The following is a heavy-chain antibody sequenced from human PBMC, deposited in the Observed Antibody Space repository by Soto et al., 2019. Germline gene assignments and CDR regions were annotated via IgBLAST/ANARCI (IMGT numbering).Heavy chain of an antibody. Sequence: WGSLRLSCAPSGVTFSSYNMIWVRQAPGKGLEWVSYISSSSSTIYYADSVNGRFTITRDNAKNSLYLQMNTLRDEDTAVYYCARDCSGGSCYSDAFDIWGQGTMVTVSS. CDR2: ISSSSSTI. CDR1: GVTFSSYN. J-gene: IGHJ3*02. CDR3: ARDCSGGSCYSDAFDI. V-gene: IGHV3-48*02. D-gene: IGHD2-15*01.